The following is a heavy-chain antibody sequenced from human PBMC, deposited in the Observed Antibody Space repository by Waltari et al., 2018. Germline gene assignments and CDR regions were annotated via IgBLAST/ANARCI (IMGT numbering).Heavy chain of an antibody. Sequence: QVQLQESGPGLVKPSQTLSLTCTVSGGSISSGDYYWSWIRQPPGKGLEWIGYIYYSGSPSSNPSLKSRVTISVDTSKNQFSLKLSSVTAADTAVYYCARGPIVVVPAAKAPNWFDPWGQGTLVTVSS. CDR3: ARGPIVVVPAAKAPNWFDP. J-gene: IGHJ5*02. D-gene: IGHD2-2*01. CDR1: GGSISSGDYY. V-gene: IGHV4-30-4*08. CDR2: IYYSGSP.